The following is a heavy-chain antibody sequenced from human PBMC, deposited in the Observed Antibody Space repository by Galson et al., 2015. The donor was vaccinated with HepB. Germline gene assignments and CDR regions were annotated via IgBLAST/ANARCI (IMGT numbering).Heavy chain of an antibody. J-gene: IGHJ4*02. Sequence: SETLSLTCAVYGGSISSYYWSWIRQPPGKGLEWIGYIYYSGSTNYNPSLKSRVTISVDTSKNQFSLKLSSVTAADTAVYYCAREGIAVAGTGGFDYWGQGTLVTVSS. CDR2: IYYSGST. CDR3: AREGIAVAGTGGFDY. CDR1: GGSISSYY. V-gene: IGHV4-59*01. D-gene: IGHD6-19*01.